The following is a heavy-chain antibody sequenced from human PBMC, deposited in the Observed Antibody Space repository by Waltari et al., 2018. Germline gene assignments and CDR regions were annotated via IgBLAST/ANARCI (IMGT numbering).Heavy chain of an antibody. J-gene: IGHJ6*02. CDR3: ARQLGSGWYHYYYYYYGMDV. D-gene: IGHD6-19*01. CDR1: GGPLSSSRYY. V-gene: IGHV4-39*01. CDR2: IYYSGST. Sequence: QLQLQESGPGLVKPSETLSLTCPVPGGPLSSSRYYWGWIRQPPGKGREWIGSIYYSGSTYYNPSLKSRVTISVDTSKNQFSLKLSSVTAADTAVYYCARQLGSGWYHYYYYYYGMDVWGQGTTVTVSS.